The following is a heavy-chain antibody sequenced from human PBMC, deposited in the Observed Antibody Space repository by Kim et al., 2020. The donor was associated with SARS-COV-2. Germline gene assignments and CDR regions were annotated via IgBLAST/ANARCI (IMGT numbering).Heavy chain of an antibody. CDR2: INHSGST. CDR3: ASSMVRGVISTDY. CDR1: GGSFSGYY. Sequence: SETLSLTCAVYGGSFSGYYWSWIRQPPGKGLEWIGEINHSGSTNYNPSLKSRVTISVDTSKNQFSLKLSSVTAADTAVYYCASSMVRGVISTDYWGQGTLVTVSS. V-gene: IGHV4-34*01. J-gene: IGHJ4*02. D-gene: IGHD3-10*01.